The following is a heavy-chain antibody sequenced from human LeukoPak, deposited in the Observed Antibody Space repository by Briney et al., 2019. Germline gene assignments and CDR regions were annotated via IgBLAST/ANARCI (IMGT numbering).Heavy chain of an antibody. CDR1: GFTFGSYG. J-gene: IGHJ4*02. D-gene: IGHD6-13*01. CDR3: VRDQSSSWPD. Sequence: GGSLRLSCAASGFTFGSYGMHWVRQAPGKGLEWVAFIRYDGSNKYYADSVKGRFTISRDNSKNTVYLQMNSLRAEDTAVYYCVRDQSSSWPDWGQGTLVTVSS. V-gene: IGHV3-30*02. CDR2: IRYDGSNK.